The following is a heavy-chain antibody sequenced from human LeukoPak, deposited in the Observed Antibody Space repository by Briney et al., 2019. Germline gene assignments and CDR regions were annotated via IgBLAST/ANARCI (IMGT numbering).Heavy chain of an antibody. CDR1: GFTFSSYG. CDR2: IRYDGSNK. D-gene: IGHD2-2*01. J-gene: IGHJ4*02. CDR3: ATVNRMHESSTSCPFDY. Sequence: GGSLRLSCAASGFTFSSYGMHWVRQAPGKGLEWVACIRYDGSNKYYADSVKGGFTISRDKSKNTLYLQMNSLRAEDTAVYYCATVNRMHESSTSCPFDYWGQGTLVTVSS. V-gene: IGHV3-30*02.